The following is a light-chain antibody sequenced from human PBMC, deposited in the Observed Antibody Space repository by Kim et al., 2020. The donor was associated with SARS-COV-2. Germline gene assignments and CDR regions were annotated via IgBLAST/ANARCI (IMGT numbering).Light chain of an antibody. CDR1: KLGDKY. Sequence: SYELTQPPSVSVSPGQTASITCSGDKLGDKYVFWYQQKPGQSPVLVIYQDTKRPSGIPERFSASNSGNTATLTISGTQATDEADYYCQAWDSGTAVVSGGGTQLTVL. V-gene: IGLV3-1*01. CDR3: QAWDSGTAVV. CDR2: QDT. J-gene: IGLJ2*01.